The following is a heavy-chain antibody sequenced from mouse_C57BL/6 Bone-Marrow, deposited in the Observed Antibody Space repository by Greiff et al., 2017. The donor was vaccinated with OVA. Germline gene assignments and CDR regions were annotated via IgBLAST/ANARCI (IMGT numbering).Heavy chain of an antibody. CDR3: TGPYYYGSRGFDV. CDR2: IRLKSDNYAT. J-gene: IGHJ1*03. Sequence: DVKLVESGGGLVQPGGSMKLSCVASGFTFSNYWMNWVRQSPEKGLEWVAQIRLKSDNYATHYAESVKGRFTISRDDSKSSVYLQMNNLRAEDTGIYYCTGPYYYGSRGFDVWGTGTTVTVSS. D-gene: IGHD1-1*01. V-gene: IGHV6-3*01. CDR1: GFTFSNYW.